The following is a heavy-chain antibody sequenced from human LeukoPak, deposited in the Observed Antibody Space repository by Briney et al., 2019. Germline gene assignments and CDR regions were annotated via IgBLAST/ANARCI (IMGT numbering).Heavy chain of an antibody. Sequence: GGSLRLSCAASGFTFSSYGMHWVRQAPGKGLEWVAVIWYGGSNKYYADSVKGRFTISRDNSKNTLYLQMNSLRAEDTAVYYCAKDRLRYCSSTSCRYFDYWGQGTLVTVSS. CDR2: IWYGGSNK. V-gene: IGHV3-30*02. D-gene: IGHD2-2*01. CDR1: GFTFSSYG. J-gene: IGHJ4*02. CDR3: AKDRLRYCSSTSCRYFDY.